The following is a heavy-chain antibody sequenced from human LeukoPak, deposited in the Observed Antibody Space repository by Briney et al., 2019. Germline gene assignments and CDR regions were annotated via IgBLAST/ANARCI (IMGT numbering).Heavy chain of an antibody. CDR2: ISHSGST. CDR3: ARGRYSSSMTWFDP. J-gene: IGHJ5*02. CDR1: GGSFSGYY. V-gene: IGHV4-34*01. D-gene: IGHD6-13*01. Sequence: SETLSLTCAVYGGSFSGYYWSWIRQPPGKGLEWIGEISHSGSTNYNPSLKSRVTISVDTSKNQFSLKLSSVTAADTAVYYCARGRYSSSMTWFDPWGQGTLVTVSS.